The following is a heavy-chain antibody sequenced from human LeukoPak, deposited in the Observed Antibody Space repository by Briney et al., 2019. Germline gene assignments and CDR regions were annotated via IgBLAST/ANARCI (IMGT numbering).Heavy chain of an antibody. Sequence: VASVKVSCKASGYTFTSYGISWVRQAPGQGLEWMGWISAYNGNTNYAQKLQGRVTMTTDTSTSTAYMELRSLRSDDTAVYYCAKVGTTDYYYYYMDVWGKGTTVTVSS. J-gene: IGHJ6*03. D-gene: IGHD4-17*01. CDR2: ISAYNGNT. V-gene: IGHV1-18*01. CDR1: GYTFTSYG. CDR3: AKVGTTDYYYYYMDV.